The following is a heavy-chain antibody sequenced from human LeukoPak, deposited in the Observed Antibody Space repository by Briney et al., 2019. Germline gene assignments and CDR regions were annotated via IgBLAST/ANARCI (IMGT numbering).Heavy chain of an antibody. CDR2: IYSGGST. CDR3: AKDLEGELFNY. D-gene: IGHD3-10*01. V-gene: IGHV3-66*01. J-gene: IGHJ4*02. CDR1: GFTFSSYW. Sequence: PGGSLRLSCAASGFTFSSYWMHWVRQAPGKGLEWVSVIYSGGSTYYADSVKGRFTISRDNSKNTLYLQMNSLRAEDTAVYYCAKDLEGELFNYWGQGTLVTVSS.